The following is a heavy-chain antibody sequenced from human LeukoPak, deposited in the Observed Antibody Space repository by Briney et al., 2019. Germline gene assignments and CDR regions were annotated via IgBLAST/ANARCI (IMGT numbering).Heavy chain of an antibody. V-gene: IGHV1-2*02. J-gene: IGHJ4*02. CDR1: GYTFTDYY. Sequence: ASVKVSCKASGYTFTDYYIHWVRQAPGQGLEWMGWINPKSGGTNYAQKFQARATMTRDTSISTAYMELSRLRSDDTAVYYCARGRTYYDILTGYHPGDYWGQGTLVTVSS. CDR3: ARGRTYYDILTGYHPGDY. CDR2: INPKSGGT. D-gene: IGHD3-9*01.